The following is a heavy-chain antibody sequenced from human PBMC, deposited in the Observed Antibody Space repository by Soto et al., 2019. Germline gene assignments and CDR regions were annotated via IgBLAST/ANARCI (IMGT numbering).Heavy chain of an antibody. D-gene: IGHD3-10*01. Sequence: ASVTVCCKASGYTFTSYGSSWVRQATGQGLEWMGWISAYNGNTNYAQKLQGRVTMTTDTSTSTAYMELRSLRSDDTAVYYSGSTYYNPSLKSRVTISVDTSKNQFSLKLSSVTAADTAVYYCARQRVVVVPAASGFKMRDYYYYMDVWGKGTTVTVSS. V-gene: IGHV1-18*01. CDR3: GSTYYNPSLKSRVTISVDTSKNQFSLKLSSVTAADTAVYYCARQRVVVVPAASGFKMRDYYYYMDV. CDR2: ISAYNGNT. J-gene: IGHJ6*03. CDR1: GYTFTSYG.